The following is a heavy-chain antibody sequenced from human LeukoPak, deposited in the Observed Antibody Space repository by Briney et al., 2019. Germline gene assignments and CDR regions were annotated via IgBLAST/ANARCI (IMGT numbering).Heavy chain of an antibody. Sequence: PGGSLRLSCAASGFTFSSYSMNWVRQAPGKGLEWVSYISSSSTIYYADSVKGRFTISRDNAKNSLYLQMNSLRAEDTAVYYCASGSRYGSGSHWGQGTLVTVSS. V-gene: IGHV3-48*01. CDR2: ISSSSTI. J-gene: IGHJ4*02. CDR1: GFTFSSYS. CDR3: ASGSRYGSGSH. D-gene: IGHD3-10*01.